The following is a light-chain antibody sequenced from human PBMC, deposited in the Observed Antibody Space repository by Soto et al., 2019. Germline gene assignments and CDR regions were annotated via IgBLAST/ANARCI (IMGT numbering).Light chain of an antibody. J-gene: IGLJ2*01. CDR2: GNS. CDR3: QSYDSSLSGSKVI. V-gene: IGLV1-40*01. CDR1: SSNIGAGYD. Sequence: QSVLTQPPLVSGAPGQRVTFSCTGSSSNIGAGYDVHWYQQFPGTAPKLLIYGNSNRPSGVRDRFSGSKSGSSASLAITGLQAEDESDYYCQSYDSSLSGSKVIFGGGTKVTVL.